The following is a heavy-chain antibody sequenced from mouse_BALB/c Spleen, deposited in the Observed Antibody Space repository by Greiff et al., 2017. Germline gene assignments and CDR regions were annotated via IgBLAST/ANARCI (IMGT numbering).Heavy chain of an antibody. D-gene: IGHD2-1*01. CDR1: GYSITSDYA. CDR2: ISYSGST. J-gene: IGHJ3*01. CDR3: YGNFAY. Sequence: DVKLQESGPGLVKPSQSLSLTCTVTGYSITSDYAWNWIRQFPGNKLEWMGYISYSGSTSYNPSLKSRISITRDTSKNQFFLQLNSVTTEDTATYYCYGNFAYWGQGTLVTVSA. V-gene: IGHV3-2*02.